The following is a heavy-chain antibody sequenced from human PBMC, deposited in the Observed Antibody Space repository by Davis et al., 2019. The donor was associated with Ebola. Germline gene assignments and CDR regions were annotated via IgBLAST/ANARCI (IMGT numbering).Heavy chain of an antibody. CDR2: IKQDGSEK. J-gene: IGHJ6*04. CDR3: ARDPGSSWYFMDV. V-gene: IGHV3-7*01. CDR1: GFTFSSYW. D-gene: IGHD6-13*01. Sequence: GGSLRLSCAASGFTFSSYWMSCVRQAPGKGLEWVANIKQDGSEKYYVDSVKGRFTISRDNAKNSLYLQMNSLRAEDTAVYYCARDPGSSWYFMDVWGKGTTVAVSS.